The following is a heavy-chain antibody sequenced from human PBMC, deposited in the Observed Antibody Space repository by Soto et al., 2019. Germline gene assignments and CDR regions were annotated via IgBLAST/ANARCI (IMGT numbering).Heavy chain of an antibody. J-gene: IGHJ2*01. CDR2: ISGGGSYI. V-gene: IGHV3-21*06. CDR1: GFTFSDEN. Sequence: PGGSLRLSCSASGFTFSDENMSWVRQVPGKGLEWVSGISGGGSYIFYADSVQGRFSISRDNPKNSLFLEMNSLRAGDTAVYYCARETIAVAVRYFDLWGRGTLVTVSS. D-gene: IGHD6-19*01. CDR3: ARETIAVAVRYFDL.